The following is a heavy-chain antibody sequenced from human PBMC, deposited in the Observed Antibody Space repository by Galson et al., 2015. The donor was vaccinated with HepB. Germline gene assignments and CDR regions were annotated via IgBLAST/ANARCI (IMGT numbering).Heavy chain of an antibody. J-gene: IGHJ6*02. CDR3: ARDPYFGSENYFSSYGLDV. CDR2: VYYTVST. D-gene: IGHD3-10*01. CDR1: GGSISTYY. V-gene: IGHV4-59*01. Sequence: LSLTCTVSGGSISTYYWSWIRQPPGKGLEWIGHVYYTVSTNYNPSLKSRLIISVDTSENQFSLILFSVTAADTAGYYCARDPYFGSENYFSSYGLDVWGQGTTVTVSS.